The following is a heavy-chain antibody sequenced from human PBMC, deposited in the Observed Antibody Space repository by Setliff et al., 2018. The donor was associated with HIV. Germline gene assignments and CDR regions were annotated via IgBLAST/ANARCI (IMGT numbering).Heavy chain of an antibody. Sequence: TLSLTCAVSGYSISSGFSWIWIRQPAGKGLEWIGHVYTTEGTNYNPSLESRLTISVDTSRNQFSLRLSSVTAADTAVYYCARQNIMGDAGGTFDIWGQGTVVTVSS. D-gene: IGHD1-26*01. CDR3: ARQNIMGDAGGTFDI. CDR1: GYSISSGFS. V-gene: IGHV4-61*09. J-gene: IGHJ3*02. CDR2: VYTTEGT.